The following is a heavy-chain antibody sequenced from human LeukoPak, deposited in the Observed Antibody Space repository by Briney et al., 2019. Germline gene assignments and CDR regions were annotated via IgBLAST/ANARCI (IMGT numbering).Heavy chain of an antibody. D-gene: IGHD2-21*02. CDR1: GFTFSSYA. CDR2: ISYDGSNK. Sequence: PGGSLRLSCAASGFTFSSYAMHWVRQAPGKGLEGVAVISYDGSNKYYADSVKGRFTISRDNSKNTLYLQMNSLRAEDTAVYYCARDYCGGACYSGADYWGQGTLVTVSS. V-gene: IGHV3-30*04. J-gene: IGHJ4*02. CDR3: ARDYCGGACYSGADY.